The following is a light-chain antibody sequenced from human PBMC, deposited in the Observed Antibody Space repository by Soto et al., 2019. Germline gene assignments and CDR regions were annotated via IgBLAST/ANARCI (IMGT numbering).Light chain of an antibody. CDR1: QSISSY. Sequence: VLTQSPATLSLSPGGRATLSCRASQSISSYLAWYQQKPGQAPRLLIYDASNRATGIPARFSGSGSGTDFTLTISTLEPEDFAVYYCQPRSNWPITFGQGTRLEIK. V-gene: IGKV3-11*01. CDR2: DAS. CDR3: QPRSNWPIT. J-gene: IGKJ5*01.